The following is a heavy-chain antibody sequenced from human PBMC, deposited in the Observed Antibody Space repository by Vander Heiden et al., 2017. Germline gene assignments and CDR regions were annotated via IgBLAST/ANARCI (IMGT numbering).Heavy chain of an antibody. D-gene: IGHD3-10*01. J-gene: IGHJ5*02. CDR1: GFTFSSYT. CDR3: ARGYYYGSGSYYNWFDP. Sequence: QVQLVESGGGVVQPGRSLRLSCAASGFTFSSYTMHWVRQAPGKGLECVAVISYDGSNKYYADSVKGRFTISRDNSKNTLYLQMNSLRAEDTAVYYCARGYYYGSGSYYNWFDPWGQGILVTVSS. V-gene: IGHV3-30-3*01. CDR2: ISYDGSNK.